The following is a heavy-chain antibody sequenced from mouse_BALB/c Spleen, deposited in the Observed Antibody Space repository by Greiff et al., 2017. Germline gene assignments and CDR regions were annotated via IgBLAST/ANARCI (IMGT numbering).Heavy chain of an antibody. CDR2: IWGDGST. V-gene: IGHV2-6-7*01. CDR1: GFSLTGFG. Sequence: VMLVESGPGLVAPSQSLSITCPVSGFSLTGFGVNWVRQPPGKGLEWLGMIWGDGSTDYNSALKSRLSISKDNSKSQVFLKMNSLQTDDTSRYYCARDGNYYAMDYWGQGTSVTVSS. D-gene: IGHD1-1*02. CDR3: ARDGNYYAMDY. J-gene: IGHJ4*01.